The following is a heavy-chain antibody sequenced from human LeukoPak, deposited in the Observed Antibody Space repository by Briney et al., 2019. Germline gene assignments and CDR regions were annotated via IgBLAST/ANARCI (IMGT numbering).Heavy chain of an antibody. CDR3: TTDTDYGMDV. D-gene: IGHD4-17*01. J-gene: IGHJ6*02. CDR1: GGSISNYY. Sequence: ETLSLTCTVSGGSISNYYWSWIRQPPGKGLEWVGRIKSKTDGGTTDYAAPVKGRFTISRDDSKNTLYLQMNSLKTEDTAVYYCTTDTDYGMDVWGQGTTVTVSS. V-gene: IGHV3-15*07. CDR2: IKSKTDGGTT.